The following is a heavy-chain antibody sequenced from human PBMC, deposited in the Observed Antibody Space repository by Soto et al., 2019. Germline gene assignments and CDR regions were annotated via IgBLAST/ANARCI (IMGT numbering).Heavy chain of an antibody. J-gene: IGHJ4*02. V-gene: IGHV3-23*01. CDR3: AKKITTVAGTTKTFDY. CDR1: GFTFSDYV. D-gene: IGHD6-19*01. CDR2: ISGSGATT. Sequence: GGSLRLSCAASGFTFSDYVVSWVRQAPGRGLEWVSAISGSGATTSYADSVKGRFTISRDNSKNTLFLQMNSLRAVDTALYYCAKKITTVAGTTKTFDYWGQGTLVTVSS.